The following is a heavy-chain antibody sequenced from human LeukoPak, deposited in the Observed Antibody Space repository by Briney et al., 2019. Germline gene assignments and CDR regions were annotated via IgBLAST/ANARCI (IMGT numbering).Heavy chain of an antibody. CDR3: STVRGGGYNVGDH. CDR2: FDPEDGET. D-gene: IGHD5-24*01. J-gene: IGHJ4*02. V-gene: IGHV1-24*01. CDR1: GYTLTDLP. Sequence: GASVKVSCKVSGYTLTDLPMHWVRQAPGKGLEWMGGFDPEDGETIYAQKFQGRVTMTEDTSTDTAYMELSSLRSEDTAVYYCSTVRGGGYNVGDHWGQGTLVTVSS.